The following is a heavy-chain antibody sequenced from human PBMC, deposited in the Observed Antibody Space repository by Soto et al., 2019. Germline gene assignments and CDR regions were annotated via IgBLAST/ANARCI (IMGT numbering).Heavy chain of an antibody. V-gene: IGHV3-23*01. CDR1: GFTFSSYA. J-gene: IGHJ4*02. CDR2: ISGSGGST. D-gene: IGHD2-2*02. Sequence: EVQLLESGGGLVQPGGSLRLSCAASGFTFSSYAMSWVRQAPGKGLEWVSAISGSGGSTYYADSVKGRFTISRDNSKNTLYRQMNSLRAEDTAVYYCAKVRGQLGVVPAAIRYYFDYWGQGTLVTVSS. CDR3: AKVRGQLGVVPAAIRYYFDY.